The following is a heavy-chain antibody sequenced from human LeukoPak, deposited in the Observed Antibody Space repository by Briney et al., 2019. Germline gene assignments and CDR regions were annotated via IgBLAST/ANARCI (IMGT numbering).Heavy chain of an antibody. Sequence: KPGASVKVSCKASGYSFTTYLIHWVRQAPGQGLEWLGEINTSSGDAAYAPEFQGRVTMTTDTSTSTAYMELRSLRSDDTAVYYCARVGDVSPSNLFIYSNYYYYYMDVWGKGTTVTVSS. CDR3: ARVGDVSPSNLFIYSNYYYYYMDV. D-gene: IGHD4-11*01. J-gene: IGHJ6*03. CDR2: INTSSGDA. V-gene: IGHV1-46*01. CDR1: GYSFTTYL.